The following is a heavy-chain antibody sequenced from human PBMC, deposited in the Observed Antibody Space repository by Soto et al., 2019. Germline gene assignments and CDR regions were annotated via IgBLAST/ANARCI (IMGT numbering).Heavy chain of an antibody. Sequence: GESLNISCSASGISFSGYTMNWVRQAQGKGLEWISGINGGGGTTYYADSVKGRFTISRDDSKNILYLQMNSPRAEDTAIYYCAKDRHPDGIWTFDYWGRGTLVTVSS. CDR1: GISFSGYT. D-gene: IGHD3-9*01. J-gene: IGHJ4*02. V-gene: IGHV3-23*01. CDR2: INGGGGTT. CDR3: AKDRHPDGIWTFDY.